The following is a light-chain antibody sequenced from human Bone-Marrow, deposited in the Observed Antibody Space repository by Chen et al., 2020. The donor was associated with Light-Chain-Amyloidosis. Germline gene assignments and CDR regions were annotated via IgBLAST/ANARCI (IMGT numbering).Light chain of an antibody. V-gene: IGLV3-21*02. CDR2: DDS. CDR3: QVWDRSSDRPV. Sequence: SYVPTILCVSAATPGQYDTMACGGNNIGSTSVHWYQQTPGQAPLLVVYDDSDRPSGIPERLSGSNSGNTATLTISRVEAGDEADYYCQVWDRSSDRPVFGGGTKLTVL. CDR1: NIGSTS. J-gene: IGLJ3*02.